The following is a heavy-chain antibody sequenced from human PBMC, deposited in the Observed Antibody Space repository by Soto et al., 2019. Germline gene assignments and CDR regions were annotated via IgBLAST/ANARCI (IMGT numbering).Heavy chain of an antibody. CDR3: AKGLQFISPPGTDY. V-gene: IGHV3-9*01. Sequence: LRLSCAASGFTFGGYAMHWVRQAPGKGLEWVSGISGNSVKIDYADSVRGRFTISRDNAKNSLYLQMNSLRAEDTALYYCAKGLQFISPPGTDYWGQGTLVTVSS. J-gene: IGHJ4*02. CDR1: GFTFGGYA. CDR2: ISGNSVKI. D-gene: IGHD6-13*01.